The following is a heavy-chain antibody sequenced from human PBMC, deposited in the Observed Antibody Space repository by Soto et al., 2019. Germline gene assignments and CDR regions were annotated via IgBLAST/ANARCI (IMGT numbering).Heavy chain of an antibody. Sequence: QITLKESGPTLVKPTQTLTLTCTFSGFSLSTSGVGVGWIRQPPGKALEWLALIYWDDDKRYSPSLKSRLTITKDTSKNQVVITKTYMDPVDTATYYCEHVYMVRGVNYFDYWGQGTLVTVSS. V-gene: IGHV2-5*02. CDR3: EHVYMVRGVNYFDY. CDR2: IYWDDDK. D-gene: IGHD3-10*01. CDR1: GFSLSTSGVG. J-gene: IGHJ4*02.